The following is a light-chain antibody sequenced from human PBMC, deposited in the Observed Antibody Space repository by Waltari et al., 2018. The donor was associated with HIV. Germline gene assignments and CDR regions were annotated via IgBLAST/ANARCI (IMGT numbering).Light chain of an antibody. CDR2: TND. Sequence: QSVLTQPPSVSGTPGPNVTISCSGSSSNIGSTIVNWYQQLPGAAPKLLIYTNDQRPSGVPDRFSGSKSGTSASLAISGLQSADEADYYCAAWDDSLNGMFGGGTKLTVL. V-gene: IGLV1-44*01. J-gene: IGLJ3*02. CDR1: SSNIGSTI. CDR3: AAWDDSLNGM.